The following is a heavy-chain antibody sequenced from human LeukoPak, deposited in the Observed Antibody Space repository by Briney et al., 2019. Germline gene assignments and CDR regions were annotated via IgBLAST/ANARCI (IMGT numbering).Heavy chain of an antibody. D-gene: IGHD6-19*01. Sequence: PSETLSLTCTVSGYSISSGYYWGWIRQPPGKGLKWIGSVYHSGSTYYNPSLKSRVTIPVDTSKNQFSLKLSSVTAADTAVYYCARANSSGWLAYYYYYMDVRGKGTTVTISS. CDR2: VYHSGST. CDR3: ARANSSGWLAYYYYYMDV. V-gene: IGHV4-38-2*02. CDR1: GYSISSGYY. J-gene: IGHJ6*03.